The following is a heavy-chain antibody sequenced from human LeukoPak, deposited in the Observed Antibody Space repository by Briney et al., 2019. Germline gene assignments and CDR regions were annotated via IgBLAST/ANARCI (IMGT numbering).Heavy chain of an antibody. CDR1: GFTFSSYA. V-gene: IGHV3-30-3*01. Sequence: GGSLRLSCAASGFTFSSYAMHWVRQAPGKGLEWVAVISYDGSNKYYADSVKGRFTISRDNSKNALYLQMNSLRAEDTAVYYCARDRIPYGSGRDDALDIWGQGTMVTVSS. CDR2: ISYDGSNK. J-gene: IGHJ3*02. D-gene: IGHD3-10*01. CDR3: ARDRIPYGSGRDDALDI.